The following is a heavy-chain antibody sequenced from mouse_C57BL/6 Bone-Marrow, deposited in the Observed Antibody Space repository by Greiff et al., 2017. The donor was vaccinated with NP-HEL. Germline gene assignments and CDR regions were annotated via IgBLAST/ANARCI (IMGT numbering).Heavy chain of an antibody. Sequence: VHVKQSVAELVRPGASVKLSCTASGFNIKNTYMHWVKQRPEQGLEWIGRIDPANGNTKYAPKFQGKATITADTSSNTAYLQLSSLTSEDTAIYYCARSGYGNYEGFAYWGQGTLVTVSA. V-gene: IGHV14-3*01. CDR1: GFNIKNTY. CDR2: IDPANGNT. D-gene: IGHD2-1*01. J-gene: IGHJ3*01. CDR3: ARSGYGNYEGFAY.